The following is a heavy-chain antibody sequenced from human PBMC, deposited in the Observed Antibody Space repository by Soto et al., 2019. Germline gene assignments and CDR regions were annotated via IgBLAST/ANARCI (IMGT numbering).Heavy chain of an antibody. D-gene: IGHD3-16*01. CDR3: AKELRGGLGAFDI. CDR1: GFTFDYCA. J-gene: IGHJ3*02. Sequence: EAQLLQSGGGLIQPGGSLRLSCAASGFTFDYCAMNWVRQVPGKGLEWVSIISDSGAITHYADSVKGRFTISRDNSKNMGYLEVPSARVEDTAVYYCAKELRGGLGAFDIWGQGTMVIVSS. CDR2: ISDSGAIT. V-gene: IGHV3-23*01.